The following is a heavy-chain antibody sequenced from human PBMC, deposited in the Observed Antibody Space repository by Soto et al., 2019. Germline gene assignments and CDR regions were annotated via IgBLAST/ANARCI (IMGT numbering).Heavy chain of an antibody. D-gene: IGHD1-26*01. J-gene: IGHJ4*02. V-gene: IGHV1-8*01. CDR1: GYSFTSLD. CDR3: ARGVTAGVDY. Sequence: GASVKVSCKASGYSFTSLDINWVRQTTGQGLEWMGWMQPSSGRTGYAQKFQGRVTMTRDTSINTAYMELSSLTSDDTAFYYCARGVTAGVDYWGQGTLVTVSS. CDR2: MQPSSGRT.